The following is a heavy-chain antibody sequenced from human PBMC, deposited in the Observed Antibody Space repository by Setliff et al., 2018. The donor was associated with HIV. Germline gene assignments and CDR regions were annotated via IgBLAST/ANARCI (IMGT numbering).Heavy chain of an antibody. Sequence: GASVKVSCKASGYTFTSYYMHWVRQAPGQGLEWMGIINPSGGSTSYAQKFQGRVTMTRDTSTSTVYMELSSLRSEDTAVYYCARTYYNFWSGDYYYYGMDVWGQGTTVTVS. J-gene: IGHJ6*02. V-gene: IGHV1-46*01. CDR2: INPSGGST. CDR3: ARTYYNFWSGDYYYYGMDV. CDR1: GYTFTSYY. D-gene: IGHD3-3*01.